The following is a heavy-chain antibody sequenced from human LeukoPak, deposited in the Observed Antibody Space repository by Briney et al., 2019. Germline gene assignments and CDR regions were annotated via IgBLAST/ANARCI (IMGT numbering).Heavy chain of an antibody. CDR3: ARSGGTVDDAFDI. CDR1: GFTFSSYW. CDR2: INSDGSST. J-gene: IGHJ3*02. Sequence: GGSLRLPCAASGFTFSSYWMHWVRQAPGKGLVWVSRINSDGSSTSHADSVKGRFTISRDNAKNTLYLQMNSLRAEDTAVYYCARSGGTVDDAFDIWGQGTMVTVSS. D-gene: IGHD1-1*01. V-gene: IGHV3-74*01.